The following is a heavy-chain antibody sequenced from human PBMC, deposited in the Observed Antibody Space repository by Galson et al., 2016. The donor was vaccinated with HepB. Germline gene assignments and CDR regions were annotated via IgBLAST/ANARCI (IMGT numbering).Heavy chain of an antibody. J-gene: IGHJ4*02. CDR2: IYTSGST. Sequence: LSLTCIVSGGSISSGGYFWSWIRQPAGKGLEWIGQIYTSGSTNYNPSLKSRVTISLDMSNNQFSLKLRSVTAADTAMYYCARVATILETDYWGQGTLVTVTS. D-gene: IGHD5-24*01. CDR1: GGSISSGGYF. V-gene: IGHV4-61*09. CDR3: ARVATILETDY.